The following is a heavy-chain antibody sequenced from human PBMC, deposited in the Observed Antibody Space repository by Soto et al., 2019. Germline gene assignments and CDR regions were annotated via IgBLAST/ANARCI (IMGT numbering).Heavy chain of an antibody. D-gene: IGHD1-26*01. V-gene: IGHV1-18*01. J-gene: IGHJ4*02. Sequence: ASVKVSCKASGYTFTSYGISWLRQAPGQGLEWMGWISAYNGNTNYAQKLQGRVTMTTDTSTSTAYMELRSLRAEDTAVYYCARDTRSYSGDYWGQGTLVTVSS. CDR3: ARDTRSYSGDY. CDR1: GYTFTSYG. CDR2: ISAYNGNT.